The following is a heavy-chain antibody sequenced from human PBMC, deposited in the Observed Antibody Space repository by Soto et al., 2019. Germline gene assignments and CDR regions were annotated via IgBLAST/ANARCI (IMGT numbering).Heavy chain of an antibody. V-gene: IGHV3-30*18. CDR1: GFTFSSYG. Sequence: QVQLVESGGGVVQPGRSLRLSCAASGFTFSSYGMHWVRQAPGKGLEWVAVISYDGSNKYYADSVKGRFTISRDNSKNTLDLQMNSLRGEDTAVYYYDKERNPNAFDIWGQGTMGPVSS. CDR3: DKERNPNAFDI. J-gene: IGHJ3*02. CDR2: ISYDGSNK.